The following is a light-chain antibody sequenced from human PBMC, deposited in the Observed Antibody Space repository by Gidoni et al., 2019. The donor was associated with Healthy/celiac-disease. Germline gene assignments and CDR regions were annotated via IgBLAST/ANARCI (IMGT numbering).Light chain of an antibody. J-gene: IGLJ2*01. CDR1: KLGDKY. CDR3: QAWDSSTVV. V-gene: IGLV3-1*01. CDR2: QDS. Sequence: SYELTQPPSVSVSPGQTASITCSGEKLGDKYACGDQQKPGQSPVLVIYQDSKRPSGIPERFSGSNSGNTATLTISGTQAMDEADYYCQAWDSSTVVFGGGTKLTVL.